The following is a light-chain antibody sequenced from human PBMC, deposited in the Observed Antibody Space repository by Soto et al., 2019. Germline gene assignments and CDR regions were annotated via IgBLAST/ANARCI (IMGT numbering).Light chain of an antibody. CDR2: GNS. Sequence: QSALTQPPSVSGAPGQRVTISCTGSSSNIGAGYDVHWYQQLPGTAPKVLIYGNSNRPSGVPDRFSGSKSGTSASLAITGLQAEDEADYDCQSYDSSLSGYVFGTGTKLTVL. CDR1: SSNIGAGYD. V-gene: IGLV1-40*01. CDR3: QSYDSSLSGYV. J-gene: IGLJ1*01.